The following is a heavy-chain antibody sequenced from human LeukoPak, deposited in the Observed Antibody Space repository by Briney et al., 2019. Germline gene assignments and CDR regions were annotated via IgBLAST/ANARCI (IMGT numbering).Heavy chain of an antibody. Sequence: GESLKISCQGFGYSFTSYWIGWERQMPGKGMEWMGVIYPGDLRVRYNPSFQGQVTISVDKSINTAYLQWVSLRASDGAMYYCACRDLTSTWSFPWGQGTLVTVSS. CDR1: GYSFTSYW. CDR2: IYPGDLRV. CDR3: ACRDLTSTWSFP. D-gene: IGHD6-13*01. J-gene: IGHJ5*02. V-gene: IGHV5-51*01.